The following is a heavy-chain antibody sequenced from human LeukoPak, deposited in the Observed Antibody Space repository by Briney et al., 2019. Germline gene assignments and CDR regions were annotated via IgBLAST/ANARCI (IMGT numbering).Heavy chain of an antibody. CDR1: GFTLSTYD. D-gene: IGHD6-19*01. CDR2: IYRAGDT. V-gene: IGHV3-13*01. Sequence: GGSLRLSCAASGFTLSTYDMHWVRQPTGEGLEWVSIIYRAGDTYYPGSVKGRFTISRDNAKNSLYLQMNSLRAEDTAVYYCARGRKAAVGVFDYWGQGTLVTVSS. CDR3: ARGRKAAVGVFDY. J-gene: IGHJ4*02.